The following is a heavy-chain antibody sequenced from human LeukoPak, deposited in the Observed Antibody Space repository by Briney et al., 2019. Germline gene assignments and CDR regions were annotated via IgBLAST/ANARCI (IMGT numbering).Heavy chain of an antibody. V-gene: IGHV3-73*01. CDR1: GFTFSGSA. CDR2: IRSKANNYAT. D-gene: IGHD4-17*01. CDR3: AGEGDYGSDAFDI. Sequence: GGSLKLSCAASGFTFSGSAMHWVRQASGKGLEWVGRIRSKANNYATAYAASVKGRFTISRDNSKNTLYLQMNSLRAEDTAVYYCAGEGDYGSDAFDIWGQGTMVTVSS. J-gene: IGHJ3*02.